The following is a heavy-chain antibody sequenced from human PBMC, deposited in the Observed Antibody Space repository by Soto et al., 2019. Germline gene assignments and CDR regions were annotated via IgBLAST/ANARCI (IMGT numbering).Heavy chain of an antibody. J-gene: IGHJ4*02. Sequence: QITLKESGPTWVKPTQPLTLTCSISGFSLTSRPVGVAWIRKPPGKALEWLAVICWDDDKRYSPSLKSRLTIAKDTYKYQVVLTMAYMDTVDTATYFCAHRGDMNGNWEQGYVDNWGQGILVTVSS. D-gene: IGHD1-1*01. V-gene: IGHV2-5*02. CDR1: GFSLTSRPVG. CDR2: ICWDDDK. CDR3: AHRGDMNGNWEQGYVDN.